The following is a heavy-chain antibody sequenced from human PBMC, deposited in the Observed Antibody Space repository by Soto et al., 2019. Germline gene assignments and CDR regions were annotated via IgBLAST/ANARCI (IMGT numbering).Heavy chain of an antibody. CDR2: IYYSGST. J-gene: IGHJ4*02. Sequence: QVQLQESGPGLVKPSQTLSLTCTVSGGSISSGGYYWSWFRQHPGKGLEWIGYIYYSGSTYYNPSLKSRVTISVATSKNQFSLKLSSVTAADTAVYYCARNICSGGSCPFDYWGQGTLVTVSS. D-gene: IGHD2-15*01. CDR1: GGSISSGGYY. CDR3: ARNICSGGSCPFDY. V-gene: IGHV4-31*03.